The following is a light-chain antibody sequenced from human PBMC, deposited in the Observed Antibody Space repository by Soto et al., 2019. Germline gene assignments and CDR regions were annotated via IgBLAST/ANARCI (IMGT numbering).Light chain of an antibody. Sequence: EIVMTQSPATLSVSPGERGTLSCRASQTVSSNLAWYQQKPGQAPRLLIYGASTRATGIPARFSGSGSGTEFTLTISSLQSEDFALYYCQQYNNSPTFGGGTKVEIK. CDR2: GAS. CDR3: QQYNNSPT. V-gene: IGKV3-15*01. CDR1: QTVSSN. J-gene: IGKJ4*01.